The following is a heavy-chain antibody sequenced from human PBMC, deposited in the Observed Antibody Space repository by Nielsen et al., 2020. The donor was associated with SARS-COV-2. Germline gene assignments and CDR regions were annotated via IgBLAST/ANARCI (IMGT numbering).Heavy chain of an antibody. V-gene: IGHV3-21*01. Sequence: GVLKISCAASGFTFSSYSMNWVRQAPGKGLEWVSSISSSSSYIYYADSVKGRFTISRDNAKNSLYLQMNSLRAEDTAVYYCARDYCSGGSCYSYYYYGMDVWGQGTTVTVSS. CDR2: ISSSSSYI. J-gene: IGHJ6*02. D-gene: IGHD2-15*01. CDR1: GFTFSSYS. CDR3: ARDYCSGGSCYSYYYYGMDV.